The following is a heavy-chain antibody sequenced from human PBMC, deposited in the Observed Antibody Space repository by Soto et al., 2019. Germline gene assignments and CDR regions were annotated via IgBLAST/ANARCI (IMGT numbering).Heavy chain of an antibody. CDR1: GGSISSYY. V-gene: IGHV4-59*01. Sequence: PSETLSLTCTVSGGSISSYYWSWIRQPPGKGLEWIGYIYYSGSTNYNPSLKSRVTISVDTSKNQFSLKLSSVTAEDTAVYYCAKDPRYCSGGTCFPEGEHWLDSWGQGTLVTVSS. D-gene: IGHD2-15*01. J-gene: IGHJ5*01. CDR2: IYYSGST. CDR3: AKDPRYCSGGTCFPEGEHWLDS.